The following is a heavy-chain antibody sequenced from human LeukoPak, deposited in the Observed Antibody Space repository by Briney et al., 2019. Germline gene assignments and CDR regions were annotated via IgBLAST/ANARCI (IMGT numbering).Heavy chain of an antibody. Sequence: PGGSLRLSCAASGFTFSSYGMHWVRQAPGKGLEWVAVISKDGSQRYYADSVKGRFTISRDNSKNTVYLQMTTLRVEDTAVYYCARDRWGYEESDYWGQGTLVTVSS. D-gene: IGHD5-12*01. CDR1: GFTFSSYG. CDR3: ARDRWGYEESDY. V-gene: IGHV3-30-3*01. J-gene: IGHJ4*02. CDR2: ISKDGSQR.